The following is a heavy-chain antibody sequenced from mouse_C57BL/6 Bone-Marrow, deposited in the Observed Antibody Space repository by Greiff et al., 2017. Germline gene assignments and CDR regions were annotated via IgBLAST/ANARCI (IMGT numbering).Heavy chain of an antibody. Sequence: EVKLVESGGGLVQPGESLKLSCESNEYEFPSHDMSWVRKTPEKRLELVAAINSEGGSTYYPDTMESLFIISRDNTAKTLYLQMNSLMSEDTALYYGARRGDYGEFAYWGQGTLVTVSA. CDR2: INSEGGST. J-gene: IGHJ3*01. CDR1: EYEFPSHD. CDR3: ARRGDYGEFAY. D-gene: IGHD1-1*01. V-gene: IGHV5-2*03.